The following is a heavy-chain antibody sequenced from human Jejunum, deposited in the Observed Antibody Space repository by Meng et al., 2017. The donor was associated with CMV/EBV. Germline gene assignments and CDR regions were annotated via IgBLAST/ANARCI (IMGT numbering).Heavy chain of an antibody. CDR3: AKDLGSSSHAFDY. Sequence: SGVNFDDYTMHWIRQVPGKGLEGVSLIDLDGGGTYYADSVKGRFTISRDNSKNSLYLQMNNLRSEDTAFYYCAKDLGSSSHAFDYWGQGTLVTVSS. CDR1: GVNFDDYT. D-gene: IGHD6-6*01. CDR2: IDLDGGGT. J-gene: IGHJ4*02. V-gene: IGHV3-43*01.